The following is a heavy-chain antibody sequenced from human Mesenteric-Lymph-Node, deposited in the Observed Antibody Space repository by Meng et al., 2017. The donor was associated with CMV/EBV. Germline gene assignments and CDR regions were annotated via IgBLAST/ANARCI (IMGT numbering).Heavy chain of an antibody. J-gene: IGHJ5*02. Sequence: SETLSLTCTVSGGSVSSGSFFWSWVRQPPGKGLEWIGYIYYSGSTNYNPSLKSRVTMSVDMSKNQFSLKLSSVTAADTAVYYCARRSNWFDPWGRGTLVTVSS. CDR2: IYYSGST. CDR3: ARRSNWFDP. V-gene: IGHV4-61*01. CDR1: GGSVSSGSFF.